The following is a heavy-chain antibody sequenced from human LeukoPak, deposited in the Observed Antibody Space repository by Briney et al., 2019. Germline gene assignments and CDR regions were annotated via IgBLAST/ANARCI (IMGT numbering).Heavy chain of an antibody. J-gene: IGHJ4*02. CDR2: IRYDGNNK. V-gene: IGHV3-30*02. CDR3: AKDRGAYQLLSYFDY. D-gene: IGHD2-2*01. CDR1: GFTFSDYS. Sequence: GGSLRLSCAASGFTFSDYSMHWVRQAPGKGLNWVAFIRYDGNNKYYADSVKGRFTISRDNSKNTLYLQMNSLRAEDTAVYYCAKDRGAYQLLSYFDYWGQGTLVTVPS.